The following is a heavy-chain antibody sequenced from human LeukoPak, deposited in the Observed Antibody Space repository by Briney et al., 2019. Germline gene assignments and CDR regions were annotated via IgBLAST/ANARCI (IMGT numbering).Heavy chain of an antibody. D-gene: IGHD1/OR15-1a*01. J-gene: IGHJ6*02. CDR1: GFTFSSHA. V-gene: IGHV3-23*01. CDR3: AKGWNNMDV. CDR2: ISNSGGTT. Sequence: GGSLRLYCAAAGFTFSSHAMSCVRQDPEKGLEWSSIISNSGGTTYYADSVKGRFTISRDNSKNTLYLQMNSLRAEDTSVYDWAKGWNNMDVWGQGTTVTVSS.